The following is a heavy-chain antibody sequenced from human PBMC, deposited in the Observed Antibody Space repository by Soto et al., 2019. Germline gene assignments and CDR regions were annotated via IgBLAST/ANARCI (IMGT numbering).Heavy chain of an antibody. CDR1: GFTFSNYW. CDR2: IHRDGSST. Sequence: EVQLVESGGGLVRPGGSLRLSCAASGFTFSNYWMHWVRQAPGKGLVWVSRIHRDGSSTTYADFVKGRFIISRDNARNTVDLQMNSVRVEDTAVYYCARGDRGAFDLWGQGTVVTVSS. J-gene: IGHJ3*01. CDR3: ARGDRGAFDL. D-gene: IGHD1-26*01. V-gene: IGHV3-74*01.